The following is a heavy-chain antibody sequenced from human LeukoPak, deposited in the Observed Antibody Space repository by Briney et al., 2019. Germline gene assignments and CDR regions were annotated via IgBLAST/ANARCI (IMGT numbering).Heavy chain of an antibody. D-gene: IGHD5-24*01. V-gene: IGHV4-38-2*02. CDR1: GYSISSGYY. Sequence: PSETLSLTCTVSGYSISSGYYWGWIRQPPGKGLERIGSIYHSGRTFYNPSLESRVTISVDTSKNQFSLKLTSVTAADTAVYYCARLHLPATRFDYWGQGTLVTVSS. CDR2: IYHSGRT. J-gene: IGHJ4*02. CDR3: ARLHLPATRFDY.